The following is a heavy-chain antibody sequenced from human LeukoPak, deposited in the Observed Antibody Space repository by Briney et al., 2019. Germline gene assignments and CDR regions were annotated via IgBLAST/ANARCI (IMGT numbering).Heavy chain of an antibody. V-gene: IGHV1-2*06. D-gene: IGHD4-17*01. CDR1: GYTFTGYY. CDR2: INPNSGGT. Sequence: GSSVKVSRKASGYTFTGYYMHWVRQAPGQGLEWMGRINPNSGGTNYAQKFQGRVTMTRDTSISTAYMELSRLRSDDTAVYYCATRDYGDYVYFDCWGQGTLVTVSS. CDR3: ATRDYGDYVYFDC. J-gene: IGHJ4*02.